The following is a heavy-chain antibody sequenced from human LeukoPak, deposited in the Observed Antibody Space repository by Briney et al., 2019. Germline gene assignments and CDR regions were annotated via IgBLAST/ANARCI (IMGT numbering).Heavy chain of an antibody. CDR1: GGSISSSNW. J-gene: IGHJ4*02. V-gene: IGHV4-4*02. CDR2: IYHSGST. D-gene: IGHD3-22*01. CDR3: ARGGHSSGYYYAQHFDY. Sequence: PSGTLSLTCAVSGGSISSSNWWSWVRQPPGKGLEWIGEIYHSGSTNYNPSLKSRVTISVDKSKNQFFLKLSSVTAADTAAYYCARGGHSSGYYYAQHFDYWGQGTLVTVSS.